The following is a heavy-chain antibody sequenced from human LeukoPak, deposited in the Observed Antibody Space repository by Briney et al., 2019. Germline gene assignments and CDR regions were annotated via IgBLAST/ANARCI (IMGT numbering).Heavy chain of an antibody. J-gene: IGHJ4*02. Sequence: PGGSLRLSCAASGFTFSSYSMNWVRQAPGKGLEWVSSISSSSSYIYYADSVKGRFTISRDNAKNSLYLQMNSLRAEDMALYYCAKASSVAGNYFDYWGQGTLVTVSS. CDR1: GFTFSSYS. CDR3: AKASSVAGNYFDY. D-gene: IGHD6-19*01. CDR2: ISSSSSYI. V-gene: IGHV3-21*01.